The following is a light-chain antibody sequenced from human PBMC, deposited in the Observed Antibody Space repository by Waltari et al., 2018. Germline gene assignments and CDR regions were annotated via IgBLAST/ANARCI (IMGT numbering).Light chain of an antibody. V-gene: IGKV4-1*01. CDR2: WAS. J-gene: IGKJ4*01. Sequence: DIVMTQSPDSLAVSLGERATINCKSSPSVLYTSNTKNYVAWYQHQPGQPPKLFFYWASTRESGVPDRFSGSGSGTDFPLTISGLQPEDFATYYCQQLHSYPRAFGGGTK. CDR1: PSVLYTSNTKNY. CDR3: QQLHSYPRA.